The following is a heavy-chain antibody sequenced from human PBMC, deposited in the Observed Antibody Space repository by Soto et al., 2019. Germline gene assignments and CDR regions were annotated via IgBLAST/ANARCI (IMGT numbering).Heavy chain of an antibody. J-gene: IGHJ6*02. CDR1: GGSFSGYY. V-gene: IGHV4-34*01. CDR3: ESDYGGNSYGMDV. CDR2: INHSGST. D-gene: IGHD4-17*01. Sequence: XEILSLPCSVYGGSFSGYYWSWIRQPPGKGLEWIGEINHSGSTNYNPSLKSRVTISVDTSKNQFSLKLSSVTAADTAVYYCESDYGGNSYGMDVWGRGTTVTVSS.